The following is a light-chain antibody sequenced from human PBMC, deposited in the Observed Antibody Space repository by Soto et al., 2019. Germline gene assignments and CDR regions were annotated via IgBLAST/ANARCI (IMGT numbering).Light chain of an antibody. Sequence: EIVLTQSPATLSLSPGERATLSCRASQSVSSSLAWYQQKPGQAHRLLSCYESNRATGIPARFSGSGSGTDCTLTISSLEPEDFAVYFWQQRSNCYTFGQGTKWEI. CDR3: QQRSNCYT. V-gene: IGKV3-11*01. J-gene: IGKJ2*01. CDR1: QSVSSS. CDR2: YES.